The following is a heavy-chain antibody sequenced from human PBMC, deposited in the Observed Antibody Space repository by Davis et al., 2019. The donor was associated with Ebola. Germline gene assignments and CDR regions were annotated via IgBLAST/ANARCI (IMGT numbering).Heavy chain of an antibody. Sequence: AASVKVSCKASGYTFTNYGITWVRQAPGQGLEWMGWINPHNGNTNYAQNVQGRVIMTSDTATTTAYMEVGSLRSDDTAVYYCARAQFPTTSDHWGQGTLVTVFS. D-gene: IGHD1-1*01. J-gene: IGHJ4*02. CDR3: ARAQFPTTSDH. V-gene: IGHV1-18*04. CDR2: INPHNGNT. CDR1: GYTFTNYG.